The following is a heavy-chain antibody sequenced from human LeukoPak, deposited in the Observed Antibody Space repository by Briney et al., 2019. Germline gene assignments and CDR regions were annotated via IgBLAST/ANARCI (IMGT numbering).Heavy chain of an antibody. J-gene: IGHJ4*02. Sequence: GESLKSSCKGSGYSFSNDWIGWVRQMPGKGLEWMGIIYPGDSDTRYSPSFRGQVTISADKSISTAYLQWSSLEASDTAMYYCARRGCNGGSCYGYWGQGTLVTVSS. D-gene: IGHD2-15*01. V-gene: IGHV5-51*01. CDR1: GYSFSNDW. CDR3: ARRGCNGGSCYGY. CDR2: IYPGDSDT.